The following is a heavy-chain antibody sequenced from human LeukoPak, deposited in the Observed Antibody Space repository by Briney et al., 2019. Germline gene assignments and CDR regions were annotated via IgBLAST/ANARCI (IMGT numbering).Heavy chain of an antibody. CDR1: GFTLAAFS. D-gene: IGHD4-23*01. CDR2: IRGKAYGATT. CDR3: ARGNGPNSAGVTY. J-gene: IGHJ4*02. V-gene: IGHV3-49*04. Sequence: GGSLRLSCTVPGFTLAAFSLSSVRQPPGKGLEWVGFIRGKAYGATTHYAPSVKDRFTIGRDDSKSIAYLQMSSLKTEDTAMYYCARGNGPNSAGVTYWGQGTLVTVSS.